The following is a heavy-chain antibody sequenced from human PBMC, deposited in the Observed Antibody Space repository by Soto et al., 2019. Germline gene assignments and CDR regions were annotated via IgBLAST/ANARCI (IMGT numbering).Heavy chain of an antibody. Sequence: QVQLVQSGAEVKKPGASVKVSCKASGYTFTSYDINWVRQATGQGLEWMGWMNPNSGNTGYAQKFQARVTMNRNTSIRTAYMELSRLRSEDTTVYYRARDDSSGWSKDGGQGTLVTVSS. CDR1: GYTFTSYD. V-gene: IGHV1-8*01. D-gene: IGHD6-19*01. J-gene: IGHJ4*02. CDR2: MNPNSGNT. CDR3: ARDDSSGWSKD.